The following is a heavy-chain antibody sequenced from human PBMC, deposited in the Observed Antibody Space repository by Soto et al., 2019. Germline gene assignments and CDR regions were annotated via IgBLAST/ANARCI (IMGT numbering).Heavy chain of an antibody. Sequence: GGSLRLSCAASGFTFSSYAMSWVRQAPGKGLEWVSAISGSGGSTYYADSVKGRFTISRDNSKNTLYLQMNSLRAEDTAVYYCAKIGYNDFWSGDDAFDIWGQGTMVTVSS. D-gene: IGHD3-3*01. CDR1: GFTFSSYA. J-gene: IGHJ3*02. CDR3: AKIGYNDFWSGDDAFDI. CDR2: ISGSGGST. V-gene: IGHV3-23*01.